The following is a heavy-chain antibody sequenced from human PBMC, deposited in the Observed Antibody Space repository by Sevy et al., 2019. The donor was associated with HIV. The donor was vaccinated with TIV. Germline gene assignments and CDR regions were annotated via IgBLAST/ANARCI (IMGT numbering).Heavy chain of an antibody. Sequence: GGSLRLSCAASGFNFRDFYMTWIRQAPGKGLEWVAYISSSGGAKYYADSVTGRFTISRDNAKNAMYLQMNSLRADDAAIYFCARDSSGEGYGFYYYYMDVWGKGTAVTVSS. D-gene: IGHD2-15*01. CDR3: ARDSSGEGYGFYYYYMDV. CDR2: ISSSGGAK. CDR1: GFNFRDFY. J-gene: IGHJ6*03. V-gene: IGHV3-11*04.